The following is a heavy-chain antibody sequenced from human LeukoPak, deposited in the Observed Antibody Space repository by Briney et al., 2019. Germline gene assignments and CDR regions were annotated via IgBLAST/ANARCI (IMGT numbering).Heavy chain of an antibody. D-gene: IGHD6-6*01. CDR2: IIPIFGTA. CDR1: GGTFSSYA. CDR3: ARDRPAPGDYYYGMDV. J-gene: IGHJ6*02. Sequence: GASVKVSCKASGGTFSSYAISWVRQAPGQGLEWMGGIIPIFGTANYAQKFQGRVTITADESTSTAYMELSSLRSEDTAVYYCARDRPAPGDYYYGMDVWGQGTTVTVSS. V-gene: IGHV1-69*13.